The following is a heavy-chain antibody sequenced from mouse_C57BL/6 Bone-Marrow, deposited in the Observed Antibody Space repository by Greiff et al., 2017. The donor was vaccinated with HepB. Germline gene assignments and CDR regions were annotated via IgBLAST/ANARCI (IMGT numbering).Heavy chain of an antibody. CDR3: ARWGYYGRSAFAY. V-gene: IGHV1-55*01. J-gene: IGHJ3*01. CDR1: GYTFTSYW. D-gene: IGHD1-1*01. Sequence: VKLQQPGAELVKPGASVKMSCKASGYTFTSYWITWVKQRPGQGLEWIGDIYPGSGSTNYNEKFKSKATLTVDTSSSTAYMQLSSLTSEDSAVYYCARWGYYGRSAFAYWGQGTLVTVSA. CDR2: IYPGSGST.